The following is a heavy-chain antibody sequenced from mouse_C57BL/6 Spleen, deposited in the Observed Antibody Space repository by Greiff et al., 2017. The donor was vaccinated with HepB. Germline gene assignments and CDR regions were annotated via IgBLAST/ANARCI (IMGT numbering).Heavy chain of an antibody. CDR2: IYPRSGNT. Sequence: QVQLKQSGAELARPGASVKLSCKASGYTFTSYGISWVKQRTGQGLEWIGEIYPRSGNTYYNEKFKGKATLTADKSSSTAYMELRSLTSEDSAVYFCARYYHYYAMDYWGQGTSVTVSS. J-gene: IGHJ4*01. D-gene: IGHD1-1*01. CDR1: GYTFTSYG. CDR3: ARYYHYYAMDY. V-gene: IGHV1-81*01.